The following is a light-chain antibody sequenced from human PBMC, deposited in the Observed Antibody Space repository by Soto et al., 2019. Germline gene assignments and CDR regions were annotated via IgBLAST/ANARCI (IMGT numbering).Light chain of an antibody. CDR1: QSISRY. CDR2: SAS. J-gene: IGKJ1*01. V-gene: IGKV1-39*01. Sequence: DIQMAQSPSSLSASVGDRVTITRRADQSISRYLNWYQQKPGRAPNLLIYSASTLQSGVPSRFSGSGSDTDFTLTISSLQPEDFATYYCQQGYSAPWTFGQGTKVEIK. CDR3: QQGYSAPWT.